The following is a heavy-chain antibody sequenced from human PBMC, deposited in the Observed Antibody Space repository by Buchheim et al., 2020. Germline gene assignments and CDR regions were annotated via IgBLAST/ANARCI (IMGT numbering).Heavy chain of an antibody. CDR1: GFTFSSYG. Sequence: QVQLVESGGGVVQPGRSLRLSCAASGFTFSSYGMHWVRQAPGKGLEWVAVISYDGSNKYYADSVTGRFTISRDNSKNTLYLQMNSLRAEDTAVYYCAKGGINFDYWGQGTL. V-gene: IGHV3-30*18. D-gene: IGHD1-26*01. CDR3: AKGGINFDY. CDR2: ISYDGSNK. J-gene: IGHJ4*02.